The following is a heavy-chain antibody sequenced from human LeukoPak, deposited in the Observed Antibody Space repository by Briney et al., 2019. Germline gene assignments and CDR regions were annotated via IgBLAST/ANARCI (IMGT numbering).Heavy chain of an antibody. CDR3: ARGGYYYDSYSTFDP. Sequence: SETLSLTCTVSGGSISSYYWSWIRQSPGKGLEWIGYISYSGSTNNNPFLKSRVTISVDPSKNQFSLKLRSVTAADTAMYYCARGGYYYDSYSTFDPWGQGTLVTVSS. CDR2: ISYSGST. CDR1: GGSISSYY. D-gene: IGHD3-22*01. J-gene: IGHJ5*02. V-gene: IGHV4-59*01.